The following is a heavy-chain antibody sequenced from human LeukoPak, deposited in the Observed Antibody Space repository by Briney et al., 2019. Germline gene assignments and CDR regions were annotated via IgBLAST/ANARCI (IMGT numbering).Heavy chain of an antibody. CDR3: AKGGIAVAGTWFDP. Sequence: PGGSLRLSCAASGFTFDDYAMHWVRQAPGKGLGWVSGISWNGGNIGYADSVKGRFIISRDNARNSLYLQMNSLRAEDMALYYCAKGGIAVAGTWFDPWGQGTLVTVSS. J-gene: IGHJ5*02. D-gene: IGHD6-19*01. V-gene: IGHV3-9*03. CDR1: GFTFDDYA. CDR2: ISWNGGNI.